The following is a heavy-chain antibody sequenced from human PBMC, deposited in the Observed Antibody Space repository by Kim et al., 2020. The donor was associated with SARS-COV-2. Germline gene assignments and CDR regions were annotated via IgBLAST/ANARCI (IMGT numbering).Heavy chain of an antibody. J-gene: IGHJ4*02. D-gene: IGHD1-1*01. CDR2: ISFDGNYQ. V-gene: IGHV3-30*18. Sequence: GGSLRLSCAASAFTFSNYGMHWVRQAPGKGLEWVASISFDGNYQDYADSVKGRFAISRDNSKNTLHLRMDSLRAEDTAVYHCAKGHDGGGPTDYLDYWGQGTLVTVSS. CDR1: AFTFSNYG. CDR3: AKGHDGGGPTDYLDY.